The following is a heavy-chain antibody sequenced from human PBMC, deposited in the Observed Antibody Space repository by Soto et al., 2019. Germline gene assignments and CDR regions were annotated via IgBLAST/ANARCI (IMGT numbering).Heavy chain of an antibody. CDR3: ARGEGYDSSGYYYGFDY. V-gene: IGHV4-59*01. J-gene: IGHJ4*02. D-gene: IGHD3-22*01. Sequence: SETLSLTCTVSGGSISSYYWSWIRQPPGKGLEWIGYIYYSGSTNYNPSLKSRVTISVDTSKNQFSLKLSSVTAADTAVYYCARGEGYDSSGYYYGFDYWGQGTLVTAPQ. CDR1: GGSISSYY. CDR2: IYYSGST.